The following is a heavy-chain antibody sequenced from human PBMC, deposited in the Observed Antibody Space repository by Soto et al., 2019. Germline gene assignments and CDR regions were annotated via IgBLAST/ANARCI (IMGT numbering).Heavy chain of an antibody. CDR1: GFTFDDYA. CDR3: ARTQDIVVVPATPSQLPQWDY. CDR2: ISWNSGSI. Sequence: PGGSLRLSCAASGFTFDDYAMHWVRQAPGKGLEWVSGISWNSGSIGYADSVKGRFTISRDNAKNSLYLQMNSLRAEDTAVYYCARTQDIVVVPATPSQLPQWDYWGQGTLVTVSS. D-gene: IGHD2-2*01. J-gene: IGHJ4*02. V-gene: IGHV3-9*01.